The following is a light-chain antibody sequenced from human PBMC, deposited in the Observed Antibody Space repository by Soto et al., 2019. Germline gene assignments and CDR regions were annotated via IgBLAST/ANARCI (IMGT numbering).Light chain of an antibody. CDR3: QSYDSSLSGVV. CDR2: GNS. J-gene: IGLJ2*01. V-gene: IGLV1-40*01. Sequence: QSVLTQPPSVSGAPGQRVTISCTGSSSNIGACYDVHWYQQLAGTAHKLLSYGNSNRPSGVPDRFSGSKSGTSASLAITGLQSEDEADYYCQSYDSSLSGVVFGGGTKLTVL. CDR1: SSNIGACYD.